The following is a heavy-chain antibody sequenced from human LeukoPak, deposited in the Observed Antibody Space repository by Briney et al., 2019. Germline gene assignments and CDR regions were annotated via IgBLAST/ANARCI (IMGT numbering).Heavy chain of an antibody. V-gene: IGHV3-7*03. CDR2: IKQDGSEK. D-gene: IGHD3-16*01. Sequence: GGSLRLSCAASGFTFSSYWMSWVRQAPGKGLEWVANIKQDGSEKYYVDSVKGRFTISRDNAKNSLYLQMNSLGAEDTAVYYCARDSPGGYFDYWGQGTLVTVSS. CDR3: ARDSPGGYFDY. J-gene: IGHJ4*02. CDR1: GFTFSSYW.